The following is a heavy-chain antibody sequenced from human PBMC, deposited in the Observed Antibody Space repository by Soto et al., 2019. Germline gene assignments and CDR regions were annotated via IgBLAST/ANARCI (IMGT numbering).Heavy chain of an antibody. CDR2: IYYSGST. CDR1: GGSINSGGYY. D-gene: IGHD6-19*01. Sequence: PSETLSLTCTVSGGSINSGGYYWSWIRQHPGKGLEWIGYIYYSGSTYYNPSLKSRVTISVDTSKNQFSLKLSSVTAADTAVYYCARAIAVGGFDYWGQGTLVTVSS. V-gene: IGHV4-31*03. CDR3: ARAIAVGGFDY. J-gene: IGHJ4*02.